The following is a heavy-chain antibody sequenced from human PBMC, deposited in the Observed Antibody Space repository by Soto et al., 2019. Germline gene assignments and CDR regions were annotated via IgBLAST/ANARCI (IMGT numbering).Heavy chain of an antibody. D-gene: IGHD4-17*01. CDR1: GFTFSGSA. J-gene: IGHJ3*01. Sequence: GGSLRLSCAASGFTFSGSAIHWVRQASGKGLEWVGRIRNKPNGYATAYAASVRGRFTVSRDDLKDTAYLQMNTLQPEDTAVYFCTRLEEVPVITVPLDVWGQGTVVT. CDR3: TRLEEVPVITVPLDV. V-gene: IGHV3-73*01. CDR2: IRNKPNGYAT.